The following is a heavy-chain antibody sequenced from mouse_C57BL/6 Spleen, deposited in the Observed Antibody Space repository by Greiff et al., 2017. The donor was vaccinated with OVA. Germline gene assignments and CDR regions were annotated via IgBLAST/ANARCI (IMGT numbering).Heavy chain of an antibody. CDR2: IHPNSGST. CDR1: GYTFTSYW. V-gene: IGHV1-64*01. D-gene: IGHD1-1*01. J-gene: IGHJ3*01. Sequence: QVQLKQPGAELVKPGASVKLSCKASGYTFTSYWMHWVKQRPGQGLEWIGMIHPNSGSTNYNEKFKSKATLTVDKSSSTAYMQLSSLTSEDSAVYYCARDGTTDQLGFAYWGQGTLVTVSA. CDR3: ARDGTTDQLGFAY.